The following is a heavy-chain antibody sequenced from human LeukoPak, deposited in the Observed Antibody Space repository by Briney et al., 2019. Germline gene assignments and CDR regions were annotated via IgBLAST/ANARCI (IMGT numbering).Heavy chain of an antibody. Sequence: GESLKISCEVYGYSFTTYWLGWVRQMPGKGLEWMGTFNPGDSDIRYSPSFQGQVTISADKSISTAYLQWSSLKASDTAMYYCARHVSSSRVAFDIWGQGTMVTVSS. CDR1: GYSFTTYW. CDR3: ARHVSSSRVAFDI. V-gene: IGHV5-51*01. CDR2: FNPGDSDI. D-gene: IGHD2-2*01. J-gene: IGHJ3*02.